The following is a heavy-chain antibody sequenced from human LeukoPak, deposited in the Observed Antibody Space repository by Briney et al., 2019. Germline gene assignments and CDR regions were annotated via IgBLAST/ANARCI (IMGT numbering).Heavy chain of an antibody. CDR2: ISSSSSYI. D-gene: IGHD3-22*01. V-gene: IGHV3-21*01. CDR3: ARELGYSSGYSDY. J-gene: IGHJ4*02. Sequence: GGSLRLSCAASGFTFSSYSMNWVRQAPARGQERVSSISSSSSYIYYADSLKGRFTISRDNAKNSLYLQMNSLRAEDTAVYYCARELGYSSGYSDYWGQGTLVTVSS. CDR1: GFTFSSYS.